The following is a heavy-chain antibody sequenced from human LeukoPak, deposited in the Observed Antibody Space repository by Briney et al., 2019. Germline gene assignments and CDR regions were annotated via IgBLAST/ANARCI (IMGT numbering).Heavy chain of an antibody. CDR3: ARAKQQLVPPPGFDY. CDR1: GGSFSGYY. Sequence: PSETLSLTCAVYGGSFSGYYWSWIRQPPGKGLEWIGEISHSGSTNYNPSLKSRVTISVDTSKNQFSLKLSSVTAADTAVYYCARAKQQLVPPPGFDYWGQGTLVTVSS. D-gene: IGHD6-13*01. J-gene: IGHJ4*02. V-gene: IGHV4-34*01. CDR2: ISHSGST.